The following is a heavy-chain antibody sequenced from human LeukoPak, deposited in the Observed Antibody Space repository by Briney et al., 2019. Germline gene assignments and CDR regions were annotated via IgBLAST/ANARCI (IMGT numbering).Heavy chain of an antibody. V-gene: IGHV1-69*05. D-gene: IGHD3-3*01. Sequence: SVKVSXKASGGTFSSYAISWVRQAPGQGLEGMGRIIPIFGTANYAQKFQGRVTITTDESTSTAYMELSSLRSEDTAVYYCARETQDVHYRPFLEWLGTLFYWGQGTLVTVSS. CDR1: GGTFSSYA. J-gene: IGHJ4*02. CDR2: IIPIFGTA. CDR3: ARETQDVHYRPFLEWLGTLFY.